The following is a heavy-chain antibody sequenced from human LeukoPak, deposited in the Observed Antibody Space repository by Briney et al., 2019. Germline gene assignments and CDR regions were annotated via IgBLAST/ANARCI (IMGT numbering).Heavy chain of an antibody. CDR3: ARALTPGYCSGGTCSYFDY. V-gene: IGHV4-61*02. CDR1: GGSISSGDYY. Sequence: SETLSLTCTVSGGSISSGDYYWSWIRQPAGKGLEWIGRIYTSGSTNYNPSLKSRVTISVDTSKNQFSLKVSSVTAADTAVYYCARALTPGYCSGGTCSYFDYWGQGTLVTVSS. CDR2: IYTSGST. D-gene: IGHD2-15*01. J-gene: IGHJ4*02.